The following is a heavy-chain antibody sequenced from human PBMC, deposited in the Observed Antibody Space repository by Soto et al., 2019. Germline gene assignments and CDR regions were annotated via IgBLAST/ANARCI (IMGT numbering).Heavy chain of an antibody. CDR1: GFTFSNYG. D-gene: IGHD2-21*02. CDR2: IWYDGSNK. CDR3: ASVVEVTRGLDY. V-gene: IGHV3-33*01. Sequence: GWSLRLSCAASGFTFSNYGMHWIRQAPGKGLEWVASIWYDGSNKYYADSVKGRFTISRDNSKNALYLQMNSLRAEDRAVYYCASVVEVTRGLDYWGQGNLVTVSS. J-gene: IGHJ4*02.